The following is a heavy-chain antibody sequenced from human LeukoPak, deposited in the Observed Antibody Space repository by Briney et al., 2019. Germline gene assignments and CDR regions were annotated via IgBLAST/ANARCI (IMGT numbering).Heavy chain of an antibody. J-gene: IGHJ6*02. CDR3: AKDKDRMATISGYYGMDV. D-gene: IGHD5-24*01. CDR2: ISGSGGST. CDR1: GFTFSSFW. V-gene: IGHV3-23*01. Sequence: PGGSLRLSCAASGFTFSSFWMSWVRQAPGKGLEWVSAISGSGGSTYYADSVKGRFTISRDNSKNTLYLQMNSLRAEDTAVYYCAKDKDRMATISGYYGMDVWGQGTTVTVSS.